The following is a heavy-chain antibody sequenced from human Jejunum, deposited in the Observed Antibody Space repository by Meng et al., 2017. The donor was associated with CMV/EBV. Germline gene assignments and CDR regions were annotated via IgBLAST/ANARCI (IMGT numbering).Heavy chain of an antibody. CDR2: IQFDGNNK. Sequence: YGMHWVRQAPGKGLEWLTFIQFDGNNKYYVDSVKGRFTISRDNSKNTVSLQMNSLRAEDTAVYYCAKDWGRYCRGISCYRSYFDYWGQGTLGTVSS. V-gene: IGHV3-30*02. J-gene: IGHJ4*02. CDR3: AKDWGRYCRGISCYRSYFDY. CDR1: YG. D-gene: IGHD2-2*01.